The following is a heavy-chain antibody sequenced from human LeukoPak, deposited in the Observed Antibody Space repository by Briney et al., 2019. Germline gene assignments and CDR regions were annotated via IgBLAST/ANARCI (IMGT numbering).Heavy chain of an antibody. V-gene: IGHV4-59*01. D-gene: IGHD7-27*01. J-gene: IGHJ5*02. Sequence: SETLSLTCTVSGGSISSYCWSWTRQPPGKGLEWIGYIYYSGSTNYNPSLKSRVTISVDTSKNQFSLKLSSVTAADTAVYYCARDGDLGFDPWGQGTLVTVSS. CDR1: GGSISSYC. CDR3: ARDGDLGFDP. CDR2: IYYSGST.